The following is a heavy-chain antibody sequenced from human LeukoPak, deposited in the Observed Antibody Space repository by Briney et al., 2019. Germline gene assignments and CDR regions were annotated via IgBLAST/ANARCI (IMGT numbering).Heavy chain of an antibody. D-gene: IGHD2-15*01. V-gene: IGHV1-69*04. CDR3: ARDGGGSLYGMDV. CDR1: GGIFTNYA. Sequence: SVKVSCKASGGIFTNYAINWVRQAPGQGLEWMGRSIPIMGIANYAQKFQGRVTITADKSTSTAYMELSSLRSEDTAVYYCARDGGGSLYGMDVWGQGTTVTVSS. CDR2: SIPIMGIA. J-gene: IGHJ6*02.